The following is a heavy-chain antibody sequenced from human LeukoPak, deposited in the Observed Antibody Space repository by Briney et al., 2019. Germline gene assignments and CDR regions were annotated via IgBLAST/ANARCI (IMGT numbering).Heavy chain of an antibody. J-gene: IGHJ5*02. D-gene: IGHD3-22*01. Sequence: SETLSLTCTVSGGSISSGDYCWSWIRQPPGKGLEWIGYIYYSGSTYYNPSLKSRVTISVDTSKNQFSLKLSSVTAADTAVYYCARDQGYYDSSHRWANWFDPWGQGTLVTVSS. CDR3: ARDQGYYDSSHRWANWFDP. CDR2: IYYSGST. CDR1: GGSISSGDYC. V-gene: IGHV4-30-4*08.